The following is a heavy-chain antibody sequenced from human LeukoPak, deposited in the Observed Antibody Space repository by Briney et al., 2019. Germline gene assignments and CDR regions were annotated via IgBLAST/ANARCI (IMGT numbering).Heavy chain of an antibody. CDR1: GFTVNSNY. Sequence: GGSLRVSCAGSGFTVNSNYMSWVRQAPGKGLEGVPVIYSCCSTYYAHSVKGRLQISRANSKNTLYLQMNSLRAEDTAVYYCARVSLSRGFWSGYYACWGQGTLVSVSS. V-gene: IGHV3-53*01. D-gene: IGHD3-3*01. CDR3: ARVSLSRGFWSGYYAC. J-gene: IGHJ4*02. CDR2: IYSCCST.